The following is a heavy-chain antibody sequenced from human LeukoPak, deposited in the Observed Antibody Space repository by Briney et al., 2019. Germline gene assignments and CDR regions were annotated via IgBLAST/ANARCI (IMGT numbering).Heavy chain of an antibody. CDR2: ISGSGGST. D-gene: IGHD6-13*01. CDR1: GFTFSSYA. J-gene: IGHJ4*02. V-gene: IGHV3-23*01. Sequence: SGGSLRLSCAASGFTFSSYATSWVRQAPGKGLEWVSAISGSGGSTYYADSVKGRFTISRDSSKNTVYLQMNSLRAEDTAVYYCANTRAEQELAIWGQGTLVTVSS. CDR3: ANTRAEQELAI.